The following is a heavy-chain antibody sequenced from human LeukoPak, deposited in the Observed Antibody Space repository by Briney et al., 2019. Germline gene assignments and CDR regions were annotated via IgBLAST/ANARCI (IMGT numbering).Heavy chain of an antibody. D-gene: IGHD3-22*01. CDR2: ISGSGGST. CDR1: GFTFSSYA. CDR3: AKDGGSGYYYFDY. J-gene: IGHJ4*02. Sequence: GGSLRLSCAASGFTFSSYAMSWVRQAPGKGLEWVSAISGSGGSTYYADSVKGRFTISRDNSKNTLYVQMNSLRAEDTAVYYCAKDGGSGYYYFDYWGQGTLVTVSS. V-gene: IGHV3-23*01.